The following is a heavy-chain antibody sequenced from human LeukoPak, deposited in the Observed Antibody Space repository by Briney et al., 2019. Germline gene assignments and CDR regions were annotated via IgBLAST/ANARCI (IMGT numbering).Heavy chain of an antibody. J-gene: IGHJ2*01. CDR3: ARVNKWELVAGWYFDL. CDR1: GGTFSSYA. D-gene: IGHD1-26*01. CDR2: IIPIFGTA. Sequence: SVKVSCKASGGTFSSYAISWARQAPGQGLEWMGRIIPIFGTANYAQKFQGRVTITTDESTSTAYMELSSLRSEDTAVYYCARVNKWELVAGWYFDLWGRGTLVTVSS. V-gene: IGHV1-69*05.